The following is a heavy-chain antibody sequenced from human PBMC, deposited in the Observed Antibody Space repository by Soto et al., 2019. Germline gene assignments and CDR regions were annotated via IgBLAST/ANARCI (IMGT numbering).Heavy chain of an antibody. CDR1: GFTFDDYA. Sequence: EVQLVESGGGLVQPGRSLRLSCAASGFTFDDYAMNWVRQAPGKGLEWVSGISWNGGGIGYADSVKGRFTISRDNAKNSLSLQMNSLRAEDTAWSYCAKDHSSSWYKEELSYYYGMDVWGQGTTVTVSS. CDR3: AKDHSSSWYKEELSYYYGMDV. D-gene: IGHD6-13*01. V-gene: IGHV3-9*01. CDR2: ISWNGGGI. J-gene: IGHJ6*02.